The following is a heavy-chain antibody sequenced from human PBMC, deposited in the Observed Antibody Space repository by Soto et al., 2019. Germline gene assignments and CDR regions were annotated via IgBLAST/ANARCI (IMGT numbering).Heavy chain of an antibody. J-gene: IGHJ4*02. Sequence: PGGSLRLSCAASGFTFSSYSMNWVRQAPGKGLEWVSYISSSSSTIYYADSVKGRFTISRDNAKNSLYLQMNSLRAEDTAVYYCARGRGAYGDLFFDYWGQGTLVTVSS. D-gene: IGHD4-17*01. V-gene: IGHV3-48*01. CDR3: ARGRGAYGDLFFDY. CDR2: ISSSSSTI. CDR1: GFTFSSYS.